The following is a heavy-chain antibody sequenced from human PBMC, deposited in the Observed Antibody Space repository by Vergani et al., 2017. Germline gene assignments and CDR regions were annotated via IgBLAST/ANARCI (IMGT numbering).Heavy chain of an antibody. CDR3: AKDGPSRYYYDSSGYSSDYYYYYYMDV. D-gene: IGHD3-22*01. J-gene: IGHJ6*03. V-gene: IGHV3-21*01. CDR1: GFTFSSYS. Sequence: EVQLVESGGGLVKPGGSLRLSCAASGFTFSSYSMNWVRQAPGKGLEWVSSISSSSSYIYYADSVKGRFTISRDNSKNTLYLQMNSLRAEDTAVYYCAKDGPSRYYYDSSGYSSDYYYYYYMDVWGKGTTVTVSS. CDR2: ISSSSSYI.